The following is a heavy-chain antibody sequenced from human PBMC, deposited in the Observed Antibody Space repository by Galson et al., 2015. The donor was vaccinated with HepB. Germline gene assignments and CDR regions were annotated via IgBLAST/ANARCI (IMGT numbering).Heavy chain of an antibody. D-gene: IGHD2-21*01. CDR1: GFTFSSYG. Sequence: SLRLSCAASGFTFSSYGMHWVRQAPGKGLEWVAVISYDGSNKYYADSVKGRFTISRDNSKNTLYLQMNSLRAEDTAVYYCAKDAVVIAMLEAFDIWGQGTMVTVSS. V-gene: IGHV3-30*18. J-gene: IGHJ3*02. CDR2: ISYDGSNK. CDR3: AKDAVVIAMLEAFDI.